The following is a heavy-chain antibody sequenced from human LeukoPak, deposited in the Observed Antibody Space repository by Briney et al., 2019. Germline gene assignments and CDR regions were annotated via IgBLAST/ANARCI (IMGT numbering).Heavy chain of an antibody. CDR3: ARLTYGSGSFWFDP. CDR2: IHSSGST. CDR1: GGSMTSDY. V-gene: IGHV4-59*08. J-gene: IGHJ5*02. D-gene: IGHD3-10*01. Sequence: SETLSLTCTVSGGSMTSDYWSWIRQPPGKGLEWIGYIHSSGSTNYNPSLKSRVTISLDTSKNQFSLKLSSVTAADTAVYYCARLTYGSGSFWFDPWGQGTLVTVFS.